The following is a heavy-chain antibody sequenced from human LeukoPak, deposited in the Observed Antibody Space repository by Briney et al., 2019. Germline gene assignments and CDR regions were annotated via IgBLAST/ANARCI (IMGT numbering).Heavy chain of an antibody. CDR3: ARDRLTNDAFDI. V-gene: IGHV3-74*01. J-gene: IGHJ3*02. CDR1: GFTFSSYW. Sequence: GGSLRLSCAASGFTFSSYWMHWVRQAPGKGLVWVSRINSDGSGTSDADFVKGRFIISRDNSKNTLYLQMNSLRAEDTAMYYCARDRLTNDAFDIWGQGTMVTVSS. CDR2: INSDGSGT. D-gene: IGHD2-8*01.